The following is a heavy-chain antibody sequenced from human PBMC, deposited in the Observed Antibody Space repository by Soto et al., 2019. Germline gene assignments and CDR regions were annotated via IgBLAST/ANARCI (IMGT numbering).Heavy chain of an antibody. D-gene: IGHD3-22*01. CDR2: IVVGSGNT. Sequence: SVKVSCKASGFTFTSSAVQWVRQARGQRLEWIGWIVVGSGNTNYAQKFQERVTITRDMSTSTAYMELSSLRSEDTAVYYCAADSSAFYYYDTWGQGTLVTVSS. V-gene: IGHV1-58*01. CDR1: GFTFTSSA. J-gene: IGHJ5*02. CDR3: AADSSAFYYYDT.